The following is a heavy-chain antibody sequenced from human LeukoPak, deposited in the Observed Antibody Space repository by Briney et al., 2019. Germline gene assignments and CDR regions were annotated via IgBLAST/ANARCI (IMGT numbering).Heavy chain of an antibody. Sequence: GGSLRLSCAASGFTFSNAWMSWVPQAPGKGLEWVSSISSSSTIYYADSVKGRFTISRDNAKNSLYLQMNSLRDEDTAVYYCAREFGHNRWYFDYWGQGALVTVSS. CDR1: GFTFSNAW. CDR2: ISSSSTI. CDR3: AREFGHNRWYFDY. V-gene: IGHV3-69-1*01. D-gene: IGHD5-24*01. J-gene: IGHJ4*02.